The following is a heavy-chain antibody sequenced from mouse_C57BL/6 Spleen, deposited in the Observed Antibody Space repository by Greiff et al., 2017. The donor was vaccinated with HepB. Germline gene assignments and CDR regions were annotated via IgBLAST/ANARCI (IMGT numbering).Heavy chain of an antibody. CDR2: IRLKSDNYAT. D-gene: IGHD3-2*02. V-gene: IGHV6-3*01. CDR1: GFTFSNYW. CDR3: TGDSSGSWFAY. J-gene: IGHJ3*01. Sequence: EVKVEESGGGLVQPGGSMKLSCVASGFTFSNYWMNWVRQSPEKGLEWVAQIRLKSDNYATHYAESVKGRFTISRDDSKSSVYLQMNNLRAEDTGMYYCTGDSSGSWFAYWGQGTLVTVSA.